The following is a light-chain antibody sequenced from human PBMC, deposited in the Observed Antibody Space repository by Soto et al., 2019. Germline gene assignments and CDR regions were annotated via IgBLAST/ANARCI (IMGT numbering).Light chain of an antibody. CDR3: QQCRNWPLT. V-gene: IGKV3-15*01. J-gene: IGKJ4*01. CDR2: DAS. Sequence: EIVMTQSPATLSLSPGEGATLSCKASQNVYNNLAWYQQRPGQPPRLLIYDASTRATGISARFSGSGYGTESTLTISSLQSEDFAVYFCQQCRNWPLTFGGGTKVDIK. CDR1: QNVYNN.